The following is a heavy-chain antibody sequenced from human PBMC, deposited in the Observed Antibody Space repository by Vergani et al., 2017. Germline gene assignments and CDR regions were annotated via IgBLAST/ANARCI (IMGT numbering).Heavy chain of an antibody. V-gene: IGHV4-59*01. CDR3: ATDRYSGGYSAGAFDI. D-gene: IGHD1-26*01. CDR1: GASLTGYY. Sequence: VQLQESGPGLVKPSETLSLTCTVSGASLTGYYWSWVRQPPGKGLEWIGYIYYSGRTNSNPSLKSRVTISVDKSKNQFSLKLRSVTAADTAVYYCATDRYSGGYSAGAFDIWCQGTMVTVSS. J-gene: IGHJ3*02. CDR2: IYYSGRT.